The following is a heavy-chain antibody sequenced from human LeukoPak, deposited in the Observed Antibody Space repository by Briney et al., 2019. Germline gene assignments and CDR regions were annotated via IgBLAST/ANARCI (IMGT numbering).Heavy chain of an antibody. J-gene: IGHJ5*02. CDR3: ARAPSSYESGNGYPNLGWLDP. CDR2: FHRGRI. CDR1: GYPIGLDYN. D-gene: IGHD5-24*01. V-gene: IGHV4-38-2*02. Sequence: SETLSLTCKVSGYPIGLDYNWGWIRPAPGRGLQWIGGFHRGRIQYNSALKSRVTISIDSSKNQFSLRMWPVTAADTAFYFCARAPSSYESGNGYPNLGWLDPWGQGALVTVSS.